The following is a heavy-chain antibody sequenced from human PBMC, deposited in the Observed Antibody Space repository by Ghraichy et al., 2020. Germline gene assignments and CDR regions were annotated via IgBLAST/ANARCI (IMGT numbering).Heavy chain of an antibody. CDR2: ISAYNGNT. CDR1: GYTFTSYG. Sequence: ASVKVSCKASGYTFTSYGISWVRQAPGQGLEWMGWISAYNGNTNYAQKLQGRVTMTTDTSTSTAYMELRSLRSDDTAMYYCARGWEHSSSWQLLYFDYWGQGTLVTVSS. CDR3: ARGWEHSSSWQLLYFDY. V-gene: IGHV1-18*01. J-gene: IGHJ4*02. D-gene: IGHD6-13*01.